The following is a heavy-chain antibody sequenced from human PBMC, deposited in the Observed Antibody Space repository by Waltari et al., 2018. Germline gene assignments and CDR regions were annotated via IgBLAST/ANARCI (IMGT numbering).Heavy chain of an antibody. CDR1: GGSFSGYY. CDR3: ARWRGLGVVVPAARFDP. Sequence: QVQLQQWGAGLLTPSVTLSLTRAVYGGSFSGYYCSWIRTPPGKGLEWIGEINHSGSTNYNPSLKSRVTISVDTSKNQFSLRLSSVTAADTAVYYCARWRGLGVVVPAARFDPWGQGTLVTVSS. CDR2: INHSGST. J-gene: IGHJ5*02. D-gene: IGHD2-2*01. V-gene: IGHV4-34*01.